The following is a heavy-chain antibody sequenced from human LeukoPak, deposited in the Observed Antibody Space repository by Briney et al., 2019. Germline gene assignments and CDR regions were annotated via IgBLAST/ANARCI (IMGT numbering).Heavy chain of an antibody. V-gene: IGHV1-18*04. CDR2: ISAYNGNS. CDR1: GYTFTSYG. D-gene: IGHD6-13*01. Sequence: ASVKVSCKASGYTFTSYGISWVRQAPGQGLEWMGWISAYNGNSNYAQKFQGRVTMTTDTSTSTAYMELRSLRSDDTAVYYCARGDSSSWYAGDWFDPWGQGTLVTVSS. CDR3: ARGDSSSWYAGDWFDP. J-gene: IGHJ5*02.